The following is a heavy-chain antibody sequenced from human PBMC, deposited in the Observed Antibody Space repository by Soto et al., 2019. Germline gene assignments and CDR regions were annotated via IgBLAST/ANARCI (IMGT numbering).Heavy chain of an antibody. Sequence: QITLKESGPTLVKPTQTLTLTCTFSGFSLTTRPMGVGWVRQPPGKALEWLVVIYWDDDKRYSPSLKSRLTFTNDTSNNQVVLTMPNMDPVDTATYSCAHRLSGHSWNGGYFGYCGQGAPVTVSS. D-gene: IGHD1-1*01. V-gene: IGHV2-5*02. J-gene: IGHJ4*02. CDR1: GFSLTTRPMG. CDR2: IYWDDDK. CDR3: AHRLSGHSWNGGYFGY.